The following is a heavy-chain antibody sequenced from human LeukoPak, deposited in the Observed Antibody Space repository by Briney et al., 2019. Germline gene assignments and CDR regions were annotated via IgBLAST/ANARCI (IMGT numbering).Heavy chain of an antibody. CDR1: GGSISSSSYY. CDR2: IYYSGST. Sequence: PSEILSLTCTVSGGSISSSSYYWGWIRQPPGKGLEWIGSIYYSGSTYYNPSLKSRVTISVDTSKNQFSLKLSSVTAADTAVYYCARSLDNDYVIDYWGQGTLVTVSS. CDR3: ARSLDNDYVIDY. J-gene: IGHJ4*02. D-gene: IGHD3-16*01. V-gene: IGHV4-39*07.